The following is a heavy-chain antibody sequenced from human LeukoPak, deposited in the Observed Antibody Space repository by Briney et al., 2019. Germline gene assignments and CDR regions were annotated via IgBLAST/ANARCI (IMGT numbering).Heavy chain of an antibody. J-gene: IGHJ4*02. CDR1: GYTFTAYY. D-gene: IGHD5-24*01. CDR2: INPESGGT. Sequence: GASAKVSCKASGYTFTAYYMHWVRQAPGQGLEWMGWINPESGGTNYAQKFQGRVTMTRDTSISTTYMELSRLTSDDTAVYYCARGDVYNDCWGQGTLVAVSS. V-gene: IGHV1-2*02. CDR3: ARGDVYNDC.